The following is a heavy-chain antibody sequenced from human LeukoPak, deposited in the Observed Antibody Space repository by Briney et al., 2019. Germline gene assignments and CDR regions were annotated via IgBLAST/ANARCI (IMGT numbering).Heavy chain of an antibody. CDR3: ARGGYCSSTSCFYWFDP. CDR2: IYHSGST. CDR1: GGSISSGGYS. V-gene: IGHV4-30-2*01. D-gene: IGHD2-2*01. Sequence: SSQTLSLTCAVSGGSISSGGYSWSWIRQPPGKGLEWIGYIYHSGSTYYNPSLKSRVTISVDRSKNQLSLKLSSVTAADTAVYYCARGGYCSSTSCFYWFDPWGQGTLVTVSS. J-gene: IGHJ5*02.